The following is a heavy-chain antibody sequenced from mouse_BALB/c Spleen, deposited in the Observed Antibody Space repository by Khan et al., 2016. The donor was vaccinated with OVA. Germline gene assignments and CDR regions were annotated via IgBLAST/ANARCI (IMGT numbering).Heavy chain of an antibody. J-gene: IGHJ3*01. Sequence: EVELVESGGGLVKPGGSLNLSCAASGFTFSNYAMSWVRQSPEKRLEWVASIGSGDSTYYLDSVKGRFTISRDNARNILYLQMSSLRSEDTALYYCARDYWFTYWGQGTLVTVSA. CDR3: ARDYWFTY. CDR2: IGSGDST. CDR1: GFTFSNYA. V-gene: IGHV5-6-5*01.